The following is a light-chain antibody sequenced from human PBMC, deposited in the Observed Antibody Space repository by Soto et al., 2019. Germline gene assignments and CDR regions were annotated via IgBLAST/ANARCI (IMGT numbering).Light chain of an antibody. Sequence: QLVLTQSPSASASLGASVKLTCTLSSGHSSYAIAWHQQQPEKGPRYLMKLNSDGSHSKGDGIPDRFSGSSSGAERYLTISGVQSEDEADYYCQTWGTGLLVFGGGTKLTVL. J-gene: IGLJ3*02. CDR1: SGHSSYA. CDR3: QTWGTGLLV. CDR2: LNSDGSH. V-gene: IGLV4-69*01.